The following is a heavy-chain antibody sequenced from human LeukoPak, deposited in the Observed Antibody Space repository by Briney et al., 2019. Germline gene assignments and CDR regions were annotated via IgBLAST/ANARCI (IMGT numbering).Heavy chain of an antibody. Sequence: GGSLRLSCGASGFTFSSYAMHWVRQAPGKGLEWVAVISYDGSNKYYADSVKGRFTISRDNSKNTLYLQMNSLRAEATAVYYCARDDLYYSSGSYHKMGFDYWGQGALVTVSS. J-gene: IGHJ4*02. D-gene: IGHD3-10*01. CDR3: ARDDLYYSSGSYHKMGFDY. CDR1: GFTFSSYA. CDR2: ISYDGSNK. V-gene: IGHV3-30-3*01.